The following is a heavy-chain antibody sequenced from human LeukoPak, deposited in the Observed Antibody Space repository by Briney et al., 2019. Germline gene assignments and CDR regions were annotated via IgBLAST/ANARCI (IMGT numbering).Heavy chain of an antibody. CDR3: AREAVAGNWYFDL. V-gene: IGHV3-48*02. Sequence: GRSLRLSCAASGFTFSSYSMNWVRQAPGKGLEWVSYISSSSSTIYYADSVKGRFTISRDSAKNSLYLQMNSLRDEDTAVYYCAREAVAGNWYFDLWGRGTLVSVSS. CDR1: GFTFSSYS. D-gene: IGHD6-19*01. J-gene: IGHJ2*01. CDR2: ISSSSSTI.